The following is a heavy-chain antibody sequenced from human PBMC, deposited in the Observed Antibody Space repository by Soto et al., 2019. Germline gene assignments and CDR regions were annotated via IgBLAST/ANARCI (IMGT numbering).Heavy chain of an antibody. CDR3: ATTAAGDYYYGMDV. CDR2: ISYDGSNK. V-gene: IGHV3-30*03. J-gene: IGHJ6*02. D-gene: IGHD6-13*01. CDR1: GFTFSSYG. Sequence: QVQLVESGGGVVQPGRSLRLSCAASGFTFSSYGMHWVRQAPGKGLGWVAVISYDGSNKYYADSVKGRFTISRDNSKNTLYLQMNSLRAEDTAVYYCATTAAGDYYYGMDVWGQGTTVTVSS.